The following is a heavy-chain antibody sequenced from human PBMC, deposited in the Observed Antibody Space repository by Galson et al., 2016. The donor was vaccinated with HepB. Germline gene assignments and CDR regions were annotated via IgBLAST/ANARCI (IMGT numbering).Heavy chain of an antibody. J-gene: IGHJ6*02. V-gene: IGHV1-69*13. CDR3: ARDYRDYYDSSYYGVDV. CDR1: GGTFSSYA. CDR2: IIPVFGTP. D-gene: IGHD3-22*01. Sequence: SVKVSCKASGGTFSSYAINWVRQAPGQGLEWMGGIIPVFGTPNYAQKFQGRVTITADESTSTAYMELSSLRSEDTAVYYCARDYRDYYDSSYYGVDVWGQGTTVTVSS.